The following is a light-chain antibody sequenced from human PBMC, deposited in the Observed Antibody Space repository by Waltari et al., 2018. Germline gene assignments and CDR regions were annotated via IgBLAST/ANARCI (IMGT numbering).Light chain of an antibody. CDR3: AAWDDSLDGSWV. CDR2: SNN. V-gene: IGLV1-44*01. J-gene: IGLJ3*02. CDR1: SSNIGSNA. Sequence: QSVLTQPPSTSGTPGQRVTISCSGSSSNIGSNAVNWYQQLPGTAPRLLIYSNNNRPSGVPDRFSGSKSGTSASLAISGLRAQDEADYYCAAWDDSLDGSWVFGGGTRLTVL.